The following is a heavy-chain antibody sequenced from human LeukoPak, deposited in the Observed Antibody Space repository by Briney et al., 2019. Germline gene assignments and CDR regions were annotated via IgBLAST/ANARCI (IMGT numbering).Heavy chain of an antibody. J-gene: IGHJ6*02. D-gene: IGHD6-6*01. CDR2: IYYSGST. V-gene: IGHV4-31*03. CDR1: GGSISSGACW. CDR3: ARGHSTSSSYFCNGMDV. Sequence: SETLSLTCTVAGGSISSGACWWTWIRQYPVKGLEWIGYIYYSGSTYYNPSLRSRVNISVDTSKNQFSLKLSSVTAADTAVYYCARGHSTSSSYFCNGMDVWGQGTTVTVSS.